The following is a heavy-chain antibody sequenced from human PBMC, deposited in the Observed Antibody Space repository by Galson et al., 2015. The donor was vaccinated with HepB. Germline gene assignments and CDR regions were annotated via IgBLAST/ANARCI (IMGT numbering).Heavy chain of an antibody. D-gene: IGHD2-8*02. Sequence: LRLSCAASGFTFRNTWMTWVRQAPGMGLEWVGRIKSKTDGETTDYAAPVKGRFTISRDDSKNRLYLQMNSLKPEDTAVYYCTTDVYYSTYWSWLDPWGQGTLVTVSS. CDR1: GFTFRNTW. V-gene: IGHV3-15*01. J-gene: IGHJ5*02. CDR3: TTDVYYSTYWSWLDP. CDR2: IKSKTDGETT.